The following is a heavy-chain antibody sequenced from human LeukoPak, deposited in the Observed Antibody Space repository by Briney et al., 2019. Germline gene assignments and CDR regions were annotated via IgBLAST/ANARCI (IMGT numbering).Heavy chain of an antibody. CDR2: IYPDDSDT. D-gene: IGHD2/OR15-2a*01. CDR1: GYTFNNYW. Sequence: GESLKISCQASGYTFNNYWIAWVRQMPGKGLQWMGIIYPDDSDTIYSPSFQGQVTISADNSISTAYLHWSGLKASDTAIYYCARDVTFSTASPHAFDVWGQGTMVTVSS. CDR3: ARDVTFSTASPHAFDV. V-gene: IGHV5-51*01. J-gene: IGHJ3*01.